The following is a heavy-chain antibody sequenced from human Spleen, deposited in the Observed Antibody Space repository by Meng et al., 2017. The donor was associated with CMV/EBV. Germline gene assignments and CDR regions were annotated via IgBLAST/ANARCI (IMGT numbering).Heavy chain of an antibody. D-gene: IGHD6-19*01. CDR1: GGSISSNRKY. Sequence: SGGSISSNRKYWGGNRQRKGKGRDWIGSSYYSGRNYENPAMKSRVTTSGDTSKKQFSLKLSSVTAADTAVYCGARNVSSGWDWFDPWGQGTLVTVSS. V-gene: IGHV4-39*01. J-gene: IGHJ5*02. CDR2: SYYSGRN. CDR3: ARNVSSGWDWFDP.